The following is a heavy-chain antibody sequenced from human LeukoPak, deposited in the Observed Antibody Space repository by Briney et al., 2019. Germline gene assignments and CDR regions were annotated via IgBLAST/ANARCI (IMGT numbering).Heavy chain of an antibody. CDR3: ARARVPGTTGSYFDF. CDR2: ISYDGSNK. J-gene: IGHJ4*02. V-gene: IGHV3-30-3*01. D-gene: IGHD1-1*01. CDR1: GFTFSSYA. Sequence: GGSLRLSCAASGFTFSSYAMHWVRQAPGKGLEWVAVISYDGSNKYYADSVKGRFTISRDNAKNSLYLQMNSLRAEDTGVYYCARARVPGTTGSYFDFWGQGTLVTVSS.